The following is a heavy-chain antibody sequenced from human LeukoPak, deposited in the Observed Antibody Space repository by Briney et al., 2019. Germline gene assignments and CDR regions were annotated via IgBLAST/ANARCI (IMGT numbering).Heavy chain of an antibody. V-gene: IGHV1-46*01. J-gene: IGHJ4*02. Sequence: ASVKVSCKASGYTFTSYGISWVRQAPGQGLEWMGIINPSGGSASYAQEFQGRVTMTRDTSTSTVYMELSSLKSEDTAVYYCASGQLRIAAAGTQGLPTHWGQGTLVTVSS. CDR3: ASGQLRIAAAGTQGLPTH. D-gene: IGHD6-13*01. CDR2: INPSGGSA. CDR1: GYTFTSYG.